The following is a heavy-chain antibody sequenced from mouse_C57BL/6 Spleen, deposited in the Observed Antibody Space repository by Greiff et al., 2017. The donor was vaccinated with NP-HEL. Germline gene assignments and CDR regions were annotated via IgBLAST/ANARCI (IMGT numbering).Heavy chain of an antibody. Sequence: EVMLVESGGDLVKPGGSLKLSCAASGFTFSSYGMSWVRQTPDKRLEWVATISSGGSYTYYPDSVKGRFTISRDNAKNTLYLQMSSLKSEDTAMYYCARQGGYYGSSPYWYFDVWGTGTTVTVSS. D-gene: IGHD1-1*01. J-gene: IGHJ1*03. CDR3: ARQGGYYGSSPYWYFDV. V-gene: IGHV5-6*02. CDR1: GFTFSSYG. CDR2: ISSGGSYT.